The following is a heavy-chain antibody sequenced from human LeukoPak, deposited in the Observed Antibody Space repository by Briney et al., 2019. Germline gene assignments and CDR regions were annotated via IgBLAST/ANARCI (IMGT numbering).Heavy chain of an antibody. CDR1: GGSLTNYY. V-gene: IGHV4-59*01. J-gene: IGHJ6*03. Sequence: SETLSLTCTVSGGSLTNYYWSWIRQPPGKGLEWIGHSYYSGITNYNPSLKSRVTISVDTSKNQFFLRLSSVTAADTAVYYCVRGGSSSWPYYYYYMDVWGKGTTVTVSS. D-gene: IGHD6-13*01. CDR3: VRGGSSSWPYYYYYMDV. CDR2: SYYSGIT.